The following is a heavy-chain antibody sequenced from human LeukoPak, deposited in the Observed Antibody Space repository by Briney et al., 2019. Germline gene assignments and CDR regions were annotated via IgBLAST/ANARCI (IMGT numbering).Heavy chain of an antibody. CDR1: GFTFSSHA. D-gene: IGHD3-10*01. V-gene: IGHV3-30-3*01. CDR2: VSYDGSNK. Sequence: GGSLRLSCAASGFTFSSHAMHWVRQAPGKGLEWVAVVSYDGSNKYYADSVKGRFTISRDNSKSTLYLQMNSLRTEDTAIYYCATEPYYYGLGTTEGYFDYWGQGTLVTVSS. CDR3: ATEPYYYGLGTTEGYFDY. J-gene: IGHJ4*02.